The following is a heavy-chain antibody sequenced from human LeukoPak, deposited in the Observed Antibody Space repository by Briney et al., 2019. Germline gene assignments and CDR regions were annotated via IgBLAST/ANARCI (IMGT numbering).Heavy chain of an antibody. D-gene: IGHD3-22*01. CDR1: GFTFSSYA. CDR3: AKLGFDSSGSHTLFDY. Sequence: GGSLRLSCAASGFTFSSYAMHWVRRGPGKGLEWVAIISYDGRNNHYADSVKGRFTISRDNSKNTLHLQMNSLRAEDTAVYYCAKLGFDSSGSHTLFDYWGQGTQVTVSS. V-gene: IGHV3-30*18. CDR2: ISYDGRNN. J-gene: IGHJ4*02.